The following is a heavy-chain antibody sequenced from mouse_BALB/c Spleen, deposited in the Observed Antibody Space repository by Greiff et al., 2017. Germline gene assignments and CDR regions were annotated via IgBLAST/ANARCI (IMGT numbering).Heavy chain of an antibody. D-gene: IGHD2-1*01. V-gene: IGHV2-9*02. CDR2: IWAGGST. CDR3: ARDRHYGTPFAY. J-gene: IGHJ3*01. CDR1: GFSLTSYG. Sequence: VQGVESGPGLVAPSQSLSITCTVSGFSLTSYGVHWVRQPPGKGLEWLGVIWAGGSTNYNSALMSRLSISKDNSKSQVFLKMNSLQTDDTAMYYCARDRHYGTPFAYWGQGTLVTVSA.